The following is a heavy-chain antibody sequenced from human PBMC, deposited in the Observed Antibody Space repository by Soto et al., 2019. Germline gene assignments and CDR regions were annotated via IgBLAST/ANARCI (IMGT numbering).Heavy chain of an antibody. CDR1: GFTFSSYG. D-gene: IGHD1-26*01. CDR2: ISYDGSNK. V-gene: IGHV3-30*18. J-gene: IGHJ6*02. Sequence: QVQLVESGGGVVQPGRSLRLSCAASGFTFSSYGMHWVRQAPGKGLEWVAVISYDGSNKYYADYVKGRFTISRDNSKNTLYLQMNSRRAEDTAVYYCAKVNSGSQGKYYYYGMDVWGQGTTVTVSS. CDR3: AKVNSGSQGKYYYYGMDV.